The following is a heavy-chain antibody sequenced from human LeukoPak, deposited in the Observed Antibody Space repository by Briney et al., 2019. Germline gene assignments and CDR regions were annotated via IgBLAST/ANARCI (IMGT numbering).Heavy chain of an antibody. J-gene: IGHJ4*02. V-gene: IGHV1-69*13. CDR2: IIPIFGTA. Sequence: GASVKVSCKASGGTFSSYAISWVRQAPGQGLEWMGGIIPIFGTANYAQEFQGRVTITADESTSTAYMELSSLRSEDTAVYYCARTVQLLYTHFDYWGQGTLVTVSS. CDR1: GGTFSSYA. CDR3: ARTVQLLYTHFDY. D-gene: IGHD2-2*02.